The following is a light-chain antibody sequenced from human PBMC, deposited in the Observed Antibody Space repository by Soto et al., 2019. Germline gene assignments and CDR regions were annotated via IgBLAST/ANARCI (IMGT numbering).Light chain of an antibody. V-gene: IGKV3D-20*02. CDR3: QQRAKWVT. CDR1: QSVPRSY. J-gene: IGKJ4*01. CDR2: GTS. Sequence: EIVLTQSPGTLSLSPGERATLSCRASQSVPRSYLAWYQQKPGQAPRLLIYGTSNRATGIPARFSGSGSGTDFNLTISSLEPEDFAVYYCQQRAKWVTFGRGTKV.